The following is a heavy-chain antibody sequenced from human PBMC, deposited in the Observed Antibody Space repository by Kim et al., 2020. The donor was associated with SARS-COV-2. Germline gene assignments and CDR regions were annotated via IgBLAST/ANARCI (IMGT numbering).Heavy chain of an antibody. V-gene: IGHV3-64D*09. CDR1: GFTFSSYA. CDR3: NTLVTSSSLY. J-gene: IGHJ4*02. CDR2: INSNGRST. D-gene: IGHD6-13*01. Sequence: GGSLRLSCSASGFTFSSYAMHWVRQAPGKGLEYVSAINSNGRSTYYADSVKGRFTISRDNSKNTLYLQMSSLRAEDTAVYYCNTLVTSSSLYWGQGTLVTVSS.